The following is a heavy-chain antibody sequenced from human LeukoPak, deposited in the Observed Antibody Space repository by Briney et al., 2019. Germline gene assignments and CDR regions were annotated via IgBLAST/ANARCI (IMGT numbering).Heavy chain of an antibody. CDR3: ARVVSGEFLELGAFDI. CDR2: IYHSGST. CDR1: GGSISIGGYS. D-gene: IGHD3-16*01. J-gene: IGHJ3*02. Sequence: SETLSLTCAVSGGSISIGGYSWSWIRQPPGRGREWIGYIYHSGSTYYNPSLKSRVTISVDRSNNQISLKLSSVTAADTAVYYCARVVSGEFLELGAFDIWGQGTMVTVSS. V-gene: IGHV4-30-2*01.